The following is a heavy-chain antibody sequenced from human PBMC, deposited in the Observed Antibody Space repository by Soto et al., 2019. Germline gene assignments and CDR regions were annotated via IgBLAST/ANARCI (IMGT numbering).Heavy chain of an antibody. CDR1: GGSISSYY. CDR3: ARHLVGATNGGVVDY. J-gene: IGHJ4*02. Sequence: QVQLQESGPGLVKPSETLSLTCTVSGGSISSYYWSWIRQPPGKGLEWIGYVYYSGSTNYNPSRNSRVTISVDTSNTQFSLTLSSVTAADTAVYYCARHLVGATNGGVVDYWGQGTLVTVSS. CDR2: VYYSGST. V-gene: IGHV4-59*08. D-gene: IGHD1-26*01.